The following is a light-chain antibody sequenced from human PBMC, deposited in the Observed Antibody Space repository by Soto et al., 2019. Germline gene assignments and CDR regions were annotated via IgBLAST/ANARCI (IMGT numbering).Light chain of an antibody. Sequence: ELVLTQSPATVSLSPAERANLXXRASQSVSSYLAWYQQKPGQAPRLXXYDASTRATGIPARFSGSGSGTDFILTISSLEPEDFAVYYCQQRSNWPSITFGQGTRLEIK. J-gene: IGKJ5*01. CDR2: DAS. CDR1: QSVSSY. CDR3: QQRSNWPSIT. V-gene: IGKV3-11*01.